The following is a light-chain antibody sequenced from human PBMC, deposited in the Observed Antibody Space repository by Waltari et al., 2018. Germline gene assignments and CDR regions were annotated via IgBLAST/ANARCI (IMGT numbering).Light chain of an antibody. J-gene: IGKJ4*01. CDR1: QSSSTY. CDR3: QQRTNWPPSLT. CDR2: DAS. Sequence: EIVLTQSPATLSLFPGERGTLSCRASQSSSTYLAWYQQKPGQAPRLLIYDASNRATGIPARFSGSGSGTDFTLTISNLEPGDFAVYYCQQRTNWPPSLTFGGGTKVEMK. V-gene: IGKV3-11*01.